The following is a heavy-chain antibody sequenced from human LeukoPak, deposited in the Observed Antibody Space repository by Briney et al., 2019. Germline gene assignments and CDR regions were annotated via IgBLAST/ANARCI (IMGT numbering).Heavy chain of an antibody. Sequence: GGSLRLSCSVSGFTFSTYVMHWVRQAPGKGLEYVSAISSNGDNTYYADSVKGRFTISRDNSKNTLYLQMSSLRPDDTAVYFCVRGTGYWGPGTLVTVS. CDR2: ISSNGDNT. V-gene: IGHV3-64D*06. J-gene: IGHJ4*02. CDR3: VRGTGY. CDR1: GFTFSTYV.